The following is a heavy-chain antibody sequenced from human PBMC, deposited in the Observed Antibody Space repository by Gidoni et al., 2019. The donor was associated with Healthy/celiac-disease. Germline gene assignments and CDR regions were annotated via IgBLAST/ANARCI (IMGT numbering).Heavy chain of an antibody. Sequence: EVQLVESGGGLFQPGGSLRLSCAASGFPVSSTYISWGRQAPGKGLEWVSVIYSGGSTYYADSVKGRFTISRDNSKNTLYLQMNSLRAEDTAVYYCAREAYGSGSYYRYYYYYGMDVWGQGTTVTVSS. D-gene: IGHD3-10*01. CDR1: GFPVSSTY. J-gene: IGHJ6*02. CDR2: IYSGGST. CDR3: AREAYGSGSYYRYYYYYGMDV. V-gene: IGHV3-66*01.